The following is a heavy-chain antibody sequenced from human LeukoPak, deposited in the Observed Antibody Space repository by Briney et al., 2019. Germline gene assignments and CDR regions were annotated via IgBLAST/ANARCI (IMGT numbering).Heavy chain of an antibody. Sequence: PGGSLRLSCAAAGFTFSTYWMHWVRQVPGKGLEWVSTIIASGGSTYYADAVKGRFTISRDNSENTLYLQMNSLRIGDSAVYYCAKDLLHSSYWLDYWGQGTLVTVSS. D-gene: IGHD6-6*01. CDR3: AKDLLHSSYWLDY. V-gene: IGHV3-23*01. J-gene: IGHJ4*02. CDR1: GFTFSTYW. CDR2: IIASGGST.